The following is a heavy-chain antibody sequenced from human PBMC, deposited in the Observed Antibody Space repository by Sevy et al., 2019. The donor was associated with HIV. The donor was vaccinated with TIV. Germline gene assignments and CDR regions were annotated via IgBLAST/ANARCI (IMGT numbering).Heavy chain of an antibody. CDR1: GFTFSNAW. CDR2: IKSKTDGGTT. CDR3: TTPYYDFWSGYYDAFDI. J-gene: IGHJ3*02. Sequence: GGSLRLSCAASGFTFSNAWMSWVRQAPGKGLEWVGRIKSKTDGGTTDYAAPVKGRLTILRDDSKNTLYLQMNSLKTEDTAVYYCTTPYYDFWSGYYDAFDIWGQGTMVTVSS. D-gene: IGHD3-3*01. V-gene: IGHV3-15*01.